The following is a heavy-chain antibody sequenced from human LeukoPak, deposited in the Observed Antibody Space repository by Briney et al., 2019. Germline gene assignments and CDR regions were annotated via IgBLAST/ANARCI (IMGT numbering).Heavy chain of an antibody. D-gene: IGHD3-22*01. CDR3: TREPLGDYYDSSGPDY. CDR2: IRSKAYGGTT. CDR1: GFTFGDYA. J-gene: IGHJ4*02. V-gene: IGHV3-49*03. Sequence: PGGSLRLSCTASGFTFGDYAMSWFRQAPGKGLEWVGFIRSKAYGGTTEYAASVKGRFTISRDDSKSIAYLQMNSLKTEGTAVYYCTREPLGDYYDSSGPDYWGQGTLVTVSS.